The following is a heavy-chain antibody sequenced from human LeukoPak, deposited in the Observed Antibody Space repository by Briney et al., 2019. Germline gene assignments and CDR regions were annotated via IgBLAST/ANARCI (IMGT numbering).Heavy chain of an antibody. CDR1: GFTFSTYW. J-gene: IGHJ4*02. CDR2: MKQDGSEI. CDR3: AKDILAVAYY. Sequence: SGGSLRLSCTGSGFTFSTYWMTWVRLASGKGLEWVANMKQDGSEINYVDSVKGRFTISRDNAKNSLYLQMNSLRAEDTALYYCAKDILAVAYYWGQGTLVTVSS. V-gene: IGHV3-7*03. D-gene: IGHD6-19*01.